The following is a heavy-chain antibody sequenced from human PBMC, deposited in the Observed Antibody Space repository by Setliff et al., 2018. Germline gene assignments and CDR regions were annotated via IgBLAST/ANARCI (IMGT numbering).Heavy chain of an antibody. J-gene: IGHJ3*02. CDR3: ARKGISALSGAFDM. CDR2: IYTSGST. D-gene: IGHD1-26*01. CDR1: GGSISNYY. Sequence: SETLSLTCTVSGGSISNYYWSWIRQPAGKGLEWIGRIYTSGSTNYNPSLKSRVTMSVDTSKNQFSLKLSSVTAADTAVYYGARKGISALSGAFDMWGQGTRGTVSS. V-gene: IGHV4-4*07.